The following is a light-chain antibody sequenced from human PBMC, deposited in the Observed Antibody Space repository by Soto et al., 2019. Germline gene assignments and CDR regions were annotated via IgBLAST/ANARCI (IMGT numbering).Light chain of an antibody. Sequence: AIQMTQSPSSLSASVGDRVTINCRASQAIGNELSWYQQKPGKAPKLLIYGAFTLESGVPLRFSGSGSGTGFTLTITSLQPEDFATYYCLQDNNYSWTFGQGTKVEI. CDR2: GAF. CDR1: QAIGNE. V-gene: IGKV1-6*01. CDR3: LQDNNYSWT. J-gene: IGKJ1*01.